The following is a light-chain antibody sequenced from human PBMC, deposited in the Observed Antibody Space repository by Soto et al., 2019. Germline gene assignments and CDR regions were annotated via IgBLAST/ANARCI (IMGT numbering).Light chain of an antibody. J-gene: IGKJ5*01. CDR1: QRFTHN. Sequence: EILMTQSPGTLSVSPGERATLSCRASQRFTHNLAWYQQKSGQAPRLLIYGASTRATGVPARFSGSWSGAEFTLTISSLLSEDSGFYYCHQYDNWAITFGQGTRLEIK. CDR2: GAS. V-gene: IGKV3-15*01. CDR3: HQYDNWAIT.